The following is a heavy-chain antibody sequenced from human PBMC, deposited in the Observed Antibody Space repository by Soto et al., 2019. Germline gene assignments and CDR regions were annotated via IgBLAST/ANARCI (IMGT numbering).Heavy chain of an antibody. Sequence: GGSLRLSCAASGFTFSSYAMHWVRQAPGKGLEWVAVISYDGSNKYYADSVKGRFTISRDNSKNTLYLQMNSLRAEDTAVYYCARVGEGSMGSGYYYYFDYWGQGTLVTVSS. CDR3: ARVGEGSMGSGYYYYFDY. CDR1: GFTFSSYA. D-gene: IGHD3-22*01. J-gene: IGHJ4*02. CDR2: ISYDGSNK. V-gene: IGHV3-30-3*01.